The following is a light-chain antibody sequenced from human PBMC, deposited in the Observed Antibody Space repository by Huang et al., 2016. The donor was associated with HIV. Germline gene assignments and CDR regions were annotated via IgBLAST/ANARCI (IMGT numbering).Light chain of an antibody. CDR1: QSVSHY. CDR3: QESDTWPRLT. J-gene: IGKJ4*01. Sequence: IVLTQTPASLSLSAGERATLYCRASQSVSHYLAWYQHKPGQPPRLLIYGASRRATDIPARFNGSGSGTDFTLTISSLEAEDSALYYCQESDTWPRLTLGGGTKVEIK. CDR2: GAS. V-gene: IGKV3-11*01.